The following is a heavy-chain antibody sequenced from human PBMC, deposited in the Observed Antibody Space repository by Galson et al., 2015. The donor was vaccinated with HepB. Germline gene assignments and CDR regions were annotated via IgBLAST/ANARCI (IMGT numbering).Heavy chain of an antibody. CDR3: VHSRKLGMDFDS. J-gene: IGHJ4*02. D-gene: IGHD7-27*01. Sequence: PALVKPTQTLTLTCTFSGFSLTTSGLAVGWIRQPPGEALEWLALIYWNDDKHYSPSLKSRLTITKDTSKNQVVLTMTNMDPVDTGTYYCVHSRKLGMDFDSWGQGTLVTVSS. CDR2: IYWNDDK. CDR1: GFSLTTSGLA. V-gene: IGHV2-5*01.